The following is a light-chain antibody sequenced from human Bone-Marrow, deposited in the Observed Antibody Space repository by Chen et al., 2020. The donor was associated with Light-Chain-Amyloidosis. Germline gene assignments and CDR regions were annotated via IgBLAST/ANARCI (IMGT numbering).Light chain of an antibody. J-gene: IGKJ2*01. Sequence: DIQMTQFPSTLSASVGDSVTITCRASQNIRKWVAWYQQKPGKAPNLLIYDASNLESGVPSRFSGSGSGTEFTLTNSSLQPDDFATYYCRQYNAFSMYTFGQGTKLEIK. V-gene: IGKV1-5*01. CDR2: DAS. CDR3: RQYNAFSMYT. CDR1: QNIRKW.